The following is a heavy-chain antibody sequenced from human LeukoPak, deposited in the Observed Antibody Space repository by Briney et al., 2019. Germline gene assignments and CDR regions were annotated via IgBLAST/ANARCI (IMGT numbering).Heavy chain of an antibody. J-gene: IGHJ4*02. CDR2: IYYSGST. D-gene: IGHD5-24*01. CDR1: GGSISSGGYY. Sequence: SETLSLTCTVSGGSISSGGYYWSWIRQHPGKGLEWIGYIYYSGSTYYHPSVKSRVTISVDTSKNQFSLKLSSVTAADTAVYYCASRSRDGYTLDYWGQGTLVTVSS. V-gene: IGHV4-31*03. CDR3: ASRSRDGYTLDY.